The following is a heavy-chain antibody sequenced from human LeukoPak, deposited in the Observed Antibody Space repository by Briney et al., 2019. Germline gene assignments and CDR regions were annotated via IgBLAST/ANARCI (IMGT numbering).Heavy chain of an antibody. CDR2: ITQSGST. D-gene: IGHD3-10*01. Sequence: LRLSCAASGFTFSNAWMSWVRQAPGKGLEWVGEITQSGSTNYNPSPKRRVTISVDTSKSQFSPKLSSVTAADTAVYYCARGIDRGNNYFDPWGRGTLVTVSS. J-gene: IGHJ5*02. CDR3: ARGIDRGNNYFDP. CDR1: GFTFSNAW. V-gene: IGHV4-34*01.